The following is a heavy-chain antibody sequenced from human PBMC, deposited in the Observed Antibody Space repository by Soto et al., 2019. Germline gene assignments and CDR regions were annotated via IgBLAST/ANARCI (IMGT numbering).Heavy chain of an antibody. CDR2: IIPIFGTA. Sequence: QVQLVQSGAEVKKPGSSVKVSCKASGGTFSSYAISWVRQAPGQGLEWMGGIIPIFGTANYAQKFQVRVTITADESTSTAYMELSSLRSEDTAVYYCAREDYYDSSGYHKTPRYYYGMDVWGQGTTVTVSS. CDR3: AREDYYDSSGYHKTPRYYYGMDV. J-gene: IGHJ6*02. CDR1: GGTFSSYA. D-gene: IGHD3-22*01. V-gene: IGHV1-69*01.